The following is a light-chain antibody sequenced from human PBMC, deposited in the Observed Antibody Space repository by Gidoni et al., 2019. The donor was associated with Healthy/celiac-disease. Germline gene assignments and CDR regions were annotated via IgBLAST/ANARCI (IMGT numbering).Light chain of an antibody. CDR2: GAS. J-gene: IGKJ1*01. Sequence: EIVLTHSPGTLSLSPGERATLSCRASQSGSSSYLAWYQQKPGQATRLLIYGASSRATGIPDRFSGSGSGTDFTLTISRLEPEDFAVYYCQQYGSPKTFGQGTKVEIK. CDR3: QQYGSPKT. CDR1: QSGSSSY. V-gene: IGKV3-20*01.